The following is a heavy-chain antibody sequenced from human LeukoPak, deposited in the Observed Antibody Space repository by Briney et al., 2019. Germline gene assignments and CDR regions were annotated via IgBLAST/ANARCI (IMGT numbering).Heavy chain of an antibody. CDR1: GYTFTGYY. J-gene: IGHJ4*02. V-gene: IGHV1-46*01. Sequence: GASVKVSCKASGYTFTGYYIHWVRQAPGQGLEWMGIINPSSGSISYAQKFQGRVTMTRDTSTSTVYMELSSLRSEDTAVYYCARVRGEKGSEFDYWGQGTLVTVSS. D-gene: IGHD3-10*01. CDR3: ARVRGEKGSEFDY. CDR2: INPSSGSI.